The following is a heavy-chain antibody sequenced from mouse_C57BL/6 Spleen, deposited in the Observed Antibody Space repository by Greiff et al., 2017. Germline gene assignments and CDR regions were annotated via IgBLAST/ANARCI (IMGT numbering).Heavy chain of an antibody. Sequence: QVQLQQSGPELVKPGASVKISCKASGYAFSSSWMNWVKQRPGKGLEWIGRIYPGDGDTNYNGKFKGKATLTADKSSSTAYMQLSSLTSEDSAVYFCATSRDYAAMDYWGQGTSVTVSS. CDR2: IYPGDGDT. J-gene: IGHJ4*01. CDR3: ATSRDYAAMDY. V-gene: IGHV1-82*01. CDR1: GYAFSSSW.